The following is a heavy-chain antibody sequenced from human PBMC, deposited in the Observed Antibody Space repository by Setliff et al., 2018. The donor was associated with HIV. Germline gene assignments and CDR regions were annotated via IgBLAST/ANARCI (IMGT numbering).Heavy chain of an antibody. CDR2: IWYDGSNK. CDR3: AKDNLYGGNSAVFDY. J-gene: IGHJ4*02. V-gene: IGHV3-30*02. Sequence: PGGSLRLSCAAPGFTVSSHYMSWVRQAPGKGLEWVAVIWYDGSNKYYADSVKGRFTISRDNSKNTLYLQMNSLRAEDTAVYYCAKDNLYGGNSAVFDYWGQGTLVTVSS. D-gene: IGHD4-17*01. CDR1: GFTVSSHY.